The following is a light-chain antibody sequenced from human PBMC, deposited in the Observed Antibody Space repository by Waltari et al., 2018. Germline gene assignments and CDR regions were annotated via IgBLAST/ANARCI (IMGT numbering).Light chain of an antibody. Sequence: QSALTQPPPASGSPAQYVTIPCTGTSSDVGGYEYVSWNQHHPGIAPKLIVYEVTQRPSGVPDRFSGSKSGNTASLTVSGLQAEDEAEYYCSSYARGNAVVFGGGTRLTVL. V-gene: IGLV2-8*01. CDR3: SSYARGNAVV. CDR2: EVT. CDR1: SSDVGGYEY. J-gene: IGLJ2*01.